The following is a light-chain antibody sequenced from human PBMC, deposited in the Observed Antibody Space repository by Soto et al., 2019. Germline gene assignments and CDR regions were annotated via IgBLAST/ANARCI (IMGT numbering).Light chain of an antibody. CDR1: SSDVGAYNY. J-gene: IGLJ1*01. V-gene: IGLV2-8*01. CDR3: SSYGGYNNVV. CDR2: EVS. Sequence: QSALTQPASVSGSPGQSITISCTGTSSDVGAYNYVSWYQQHPGKAPKLMIYEVSNRPSGVPDRFSGSKSGNTASLTVSGLQAEDEGTYYCSSYGGYNNVVFGTGTKVTVL.